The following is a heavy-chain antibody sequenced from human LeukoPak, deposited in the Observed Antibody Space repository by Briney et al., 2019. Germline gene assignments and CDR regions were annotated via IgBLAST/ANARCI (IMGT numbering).Heavy chain of an antibody. D-gene: IGHD2-15*01. CDR3: AREGKDLRLGYYNSAVDV. J-gene: IGHJ6*02. CDR1: GFTFGDYA. Sequence: GGLLRLSCTASGFTFGDYAMSWIRQAPGKGLEWVSSISSSAAYIAYADSVKGRFTISRDNARDSLYLQMNNLRAEDTAVYYCAREGKDLRLGYYNSAVDVWGQGTTVSVSS. CDR2: ISSSAAYI. V-gene: IGHV3-21*01.